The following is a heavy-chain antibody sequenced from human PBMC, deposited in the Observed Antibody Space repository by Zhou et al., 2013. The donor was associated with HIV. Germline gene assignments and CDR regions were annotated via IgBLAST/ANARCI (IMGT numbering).Heavy chain of an antibody. J-gene: IGHJ4*02. CDR1: GGIFSTYA. CDR3: ARELSTYYYDSSGYPQFDY. Sequence: QVQLVQSGAEVKKPGSSVKVSCKVSGGIFSTYAISWVRQAPGQGLEWMGGIIPFFGTANYAQKFQGRVAITAAESTSTAYMELSRLRSDDTAVYYCARELSTYYYDSSGYPQFDYWGQGTLVTVSS. CDR2: IIPFFGTA. D-gene: IGHD3-22*01. V-gene: IGHV1-69*12.